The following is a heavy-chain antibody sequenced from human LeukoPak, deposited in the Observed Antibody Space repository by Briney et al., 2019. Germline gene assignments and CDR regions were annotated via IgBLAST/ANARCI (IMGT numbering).Heavy chain of an antibody. V-gene: IGHV4-4*07. CDR3: ARVAYDFWSGYFDYYYYYMDV. CDR2: IYTSGST. Sequence: SETLSLTCTVSGGSISSYYWSWIRQPAGKGLEWIGRIYTSGSTNYNPSLKSRVTMSVDTSKNQFSLKLSSVTAAGTAVYYCARVAYDFWSGYFDYYYYYMDVWGKGTTVTVSS. J-gene: IGHJ6*03. CDR1: GGSISSYY. D-gene: IGHD3-3*01.